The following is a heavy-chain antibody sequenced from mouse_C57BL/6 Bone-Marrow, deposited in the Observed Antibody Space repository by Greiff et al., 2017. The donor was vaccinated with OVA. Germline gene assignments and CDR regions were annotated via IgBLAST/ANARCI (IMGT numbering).Heavy chain of an antibody. J-gene: IGHJ3*01. V-gene: IGHV5-4*01. CDR1: GFTFSSYA. CDR2: ISDGGSYT. D-gene: IGHD2-3*01. CDR3: ARDRGDGYPAWFAY. Sequence: EVQLVESGGGLVKPGGSLKLSCAASGFTFSSYAMSWVRQTPEKRLEWVATISDGGSYTYYPDNVKGRFTISRDNAKNNLYLQMSHLKSEDTAMYYCARDRGDGYPAWFAYWGQGTLVTVSA.